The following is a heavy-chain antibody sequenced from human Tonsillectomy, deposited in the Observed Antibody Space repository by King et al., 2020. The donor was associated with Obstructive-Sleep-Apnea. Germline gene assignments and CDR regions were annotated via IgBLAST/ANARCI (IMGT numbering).Heavy chain of an antibody. V-gene: IGHV4-30-4*01. CDR1: GGSFRSGDYY. D-gene: IGHD3-22*01. CDR2: IYYSGST. J-gene: IGHJ4*02. CDR3: AREPHLYYLDSSGYYYCDY. Sequence: QLQESGPGLVKPSQTLSLTCTVSGGSFRSGDYYWSWVRQPPGKGLEWIGYIYYSGSTYYNPSLKSRVNISIDTSKNEFSLKLSSVSAADTAVYYCAREPHLYYLDSSGYYYCDYWGQGTLVTVSS.